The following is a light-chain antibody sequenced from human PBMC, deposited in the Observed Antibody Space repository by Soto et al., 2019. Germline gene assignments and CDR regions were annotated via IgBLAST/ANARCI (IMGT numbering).Light chain of an antibody. Sequence: EVVLTQSPATLSLSPGTGATLSCRASQIVTSSLAWYQQRPGLSPRLLIYDTFTRATGIPARFSATGAGTDVTLTISSLEPEESAVYFWQLRSDWPPTYTFGQGTKVE. CDR1: QIVTSS. J-gene: IGKJ2*01. CDR3: QLRSDWPPTYT. CDR2: DTF. V-gene: IGKV3-11*01.